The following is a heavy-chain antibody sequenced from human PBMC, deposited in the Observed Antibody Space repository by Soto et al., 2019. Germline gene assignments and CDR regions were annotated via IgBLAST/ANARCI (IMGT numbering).Heavy chain of an antibody. Sequence: GESLKISCQGSGYRFSSYWIAWVRQMPGKGLEWMGIISPGDSDTIYSPSFQGQVTFSVDKSTSTAYLQWSSLKASDTAMYYCARQGSNGAYDYYGMDVWGQGTTVTVSS. V-gene: IGHV5-51*01. CDR2: ISPGDSDT. CDR1: GYRFSSYW. CDR3: ARQGSNGAYDYYGMDV. J-gene: IGHJ6*02. D-gene: IGHD2-8*01.